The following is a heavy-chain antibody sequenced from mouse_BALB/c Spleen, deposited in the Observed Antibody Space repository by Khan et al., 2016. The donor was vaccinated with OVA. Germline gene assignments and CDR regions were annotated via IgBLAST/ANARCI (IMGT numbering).Heavy chain of an antibody. D-gene: IGHD3-1*01. CDR1: GYSIISGYF. J-gene: IGHJ3*01. CDR2: IRYDGDS. CDR3: ARGGSSGPAWFAY. Sequence: EVQLQESGPGLVKPSQSLSLTYSVTGYSIISGYFWNWIRQFPGNKLEWMGYIRYDGDSNYNPSLKNRISITRDPPKNLFFLKLKSVTPEDTATYYCARGGSSGPAWFAYWGQGTLVTVSA. V-gene: IGHV3-6*02.